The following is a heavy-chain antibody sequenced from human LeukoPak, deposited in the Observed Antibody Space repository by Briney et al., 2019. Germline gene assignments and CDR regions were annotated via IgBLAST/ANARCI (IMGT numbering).Heavy chain of an antibody. J-gene: IGHJ6*03. D-gene: IGHD3-22*01. CDR3: ARGSTPYYYDSSGYYPTYYYYYMDV. CDR2: INHSGST. V-gene: IGHV4-34*01. Sequence: SSETLSLTCAVYGGSFSGYYWSWIRQPPGKGLEWIGEINHSGSTNYNPSLKSRVTISVDTSKNQFSLKLSSVTAADTAVYYCARGSTPYYYDSSGYYPTYYYYYMDVWGKGTTVTASS. CDR1: GGSFSGYY.